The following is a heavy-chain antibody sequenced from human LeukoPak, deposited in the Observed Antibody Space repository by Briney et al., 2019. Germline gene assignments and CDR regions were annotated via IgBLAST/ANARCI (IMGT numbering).Heavy chain of an antibody. D-gene: IGHD3-16*01. J-gene: IGHJ3*02. V-gene: IGHV4-59*01. CDR1: GGSISSYY. Sequence: SETLSLTCTVSGGSISSYYWSWIRQPPGKGLEWIGYIYYSGSTNYNPSLKSRVTISVDTSKNQFSLKLSSVTAADTAVYYCARSRYDYVWGSWVDDASDIWGQGTMVTVSS. CDR2: IYYSGST. CDR3: ARSRYDYVWGSWVDDASDI.